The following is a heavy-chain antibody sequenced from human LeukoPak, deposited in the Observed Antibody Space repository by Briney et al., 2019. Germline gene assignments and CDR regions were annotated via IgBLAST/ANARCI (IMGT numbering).Heavy chain of an antibody. CDR2: INHSGST. CDR3: ARSSPPYYYYYMDV. V-gene: IGHV4-34*01. CDR1: GGSFSGYY. Sequence: SETLSLTCAVYGGSFSGYYWSWIRQPPGKGLEWIGEINHSGSTNYNPSLKSRVTISVDTSKNQFSLKLKSVTAADTAVYYCARSSPPYYYYYMDVWGKGTTVTVSS. J-gene: IGHJ6*03. D-gene: IGHD6-19*01.